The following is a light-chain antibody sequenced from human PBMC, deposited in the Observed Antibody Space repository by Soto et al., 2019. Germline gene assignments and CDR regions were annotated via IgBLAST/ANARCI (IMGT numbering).Light chain of an antibody. CDR2: EVI. Sequence: QSVLTQPPSASGSPGQPVTISCTGTSGDVGAYKYVSWYQQYPGKAPKLMIYEVIKRPSGVPDRFSGSKSGNTASLTVSGLQAEDEADYYCTSYVGNDIWVFGGGTKLTVL. V-gene: IGLV2-8*01. J-gene: IGLJ3*02. CDR1: SGDVGAYKY. CDR3: TSYVGNDIWV.